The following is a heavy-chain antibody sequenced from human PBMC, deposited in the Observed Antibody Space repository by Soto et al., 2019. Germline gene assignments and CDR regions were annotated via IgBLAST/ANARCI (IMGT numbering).Heavy chain of an antibody. Sequence: QVQLQESGPGLVKPSETLSLTCTVSGGSISSYYWSWIRQPPGKGLEWIGYIYYSGSTNYNPSLKSRVTISVDTSKNQFSLKLSSVTAADTAVYYCARQSVYGSGSYFGYWGQGTLVTVSS. CDR1: GGSISSYY. V-gene: IGHV4-59*08. D-gene: IGHD3-10*01. CDR2: IYYSGST. J-gene: IGHJ4*02. CDR3: ARQSVYGSGSYFGY.